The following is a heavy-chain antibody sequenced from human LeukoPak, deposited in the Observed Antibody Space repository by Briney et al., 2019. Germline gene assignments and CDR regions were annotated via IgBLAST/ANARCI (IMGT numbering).Heavy chain of an antibody. Sequence: SVTVSCKASGGTFSSYAISWVRQAPGQGLEWMGGIIPMFGTANYAQKFQGRVTITTDESTSTAYMELSSLRSEDTAVYYCARGGYSGYDWSFDYWGQGTLVTVSS. CDR2: IIPMFGTA. CDR3: ARGGYSGYDWSFDY. CDR1: GGTFSSYA. D-gene: IGHD5-12*01. J-gene: IGHJ4*02. V-gene: IGHV1-69*05.